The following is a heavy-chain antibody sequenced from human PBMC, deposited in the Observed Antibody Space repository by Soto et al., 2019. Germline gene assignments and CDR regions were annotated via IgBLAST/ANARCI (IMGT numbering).Heavy chain of an antibody. CDR2: IYSGGTT. D-gene: IGHD3-10*01. CDR1: GFTVSYNY. Sequence: EVQLVESGGGLIQPGGSLTLSCTASGFTVSYNYMSWVRQAPGKGLECVSTIYSGGTTYFADSVKGRFTISRDNSKNTLYLQMNSLSADDTAVYYCARDRGEDYYGSGSYPYWGQGTTVTVSS. V-gene: IGHV3-53*01. CDR3: ARDRGEDYYGSGSYPY. J-gene: IGHJ6*02.